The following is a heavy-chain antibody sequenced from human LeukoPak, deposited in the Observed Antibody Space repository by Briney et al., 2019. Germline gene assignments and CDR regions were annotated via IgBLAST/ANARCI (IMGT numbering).Heavy chain of an antibody. D-gene: IGHD3-3*01. Sequence: GSLRLSCAASGFTFSSYGMHWVRQAPGKGLEGVAVIWYDGSNKYYADSVKGRFTISRDNAKNSLYLQMNSLRAEDTAVYYCAKSRSIFGVVMDFDYWGQGTLVTVSS. CDR2: IWYDGSNK. V-gene: IGHV3-33*06. CDR3: AKSRSIFGVVMDFDY. J-gene: IGHJ4*02. CDR1: GFTFSSYG.